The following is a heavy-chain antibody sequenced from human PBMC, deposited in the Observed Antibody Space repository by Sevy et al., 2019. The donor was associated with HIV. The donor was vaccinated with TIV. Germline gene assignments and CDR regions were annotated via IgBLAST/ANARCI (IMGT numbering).Heavy chain of an antibody. J-gene: IGHJ4*02. CDR3: ARAGSRWYDHYFDD. CDR2: MSPKSGNT. CDR1: GYTFTSYD. Sequence: ASVKVSCKTSGYTFTSYDINWVRQATGQGLEWMGWMSPKSGNTGYAQKFQGRLTMTRNTSISTAYMELSSLRSDDTAVYYCARAGSRWYDHYFDDWGQGTLVTVSS. V-gene: IGHV1-8*01. D-gene: IGHD6-19*01.